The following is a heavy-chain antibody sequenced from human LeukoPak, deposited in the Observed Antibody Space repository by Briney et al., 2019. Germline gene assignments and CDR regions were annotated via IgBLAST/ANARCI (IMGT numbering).Heavy chain of an antibody. Sequence: PSETLSLTCTVSGDSLRKSTFYWVWIRQPPGKGLEWIGSIYYSGGADYNPSLQSRVTISVDTSKNQFSLKLSSVTAADTAVYYCARGSVGGATFDPWGQGTLVTVSS. J-gene: IGHJ5*02. CDR2: IYYSGGA. CDR1: GDSLRKSTFY. D-gene: IGHD1-26*01. CDR3: ARGSVGGATFDP. V-gene: IGHV4-39*07.